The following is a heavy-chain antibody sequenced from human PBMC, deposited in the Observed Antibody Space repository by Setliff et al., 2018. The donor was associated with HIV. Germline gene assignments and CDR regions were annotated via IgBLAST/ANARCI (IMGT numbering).Heavy chain of an antibody. D-gene: IGHD2-15*01. CDR1: GYNFVNLG. CDR3: ARDVGNLIVVVAVDAFDI. J-gene: IGHJ3*02. V-gene: IGHV1-18*01. CDR2: ISPYNGNT. Sequence: ASVKVSCKAPGYNFVNLGIAWVRQAPGQGLEWMGWISPYNGNTNYGQKFQGRVTMSTETSTTTAYMELRSLRSDDTAVYYCARDVGNLIVVVAVDAFDIWGQGTMVTVSS.